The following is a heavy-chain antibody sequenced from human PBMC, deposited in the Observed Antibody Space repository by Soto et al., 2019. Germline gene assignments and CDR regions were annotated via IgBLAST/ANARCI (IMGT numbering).Heavy chain of an antibody. Sequence: PGESLKISCKASGYSFTTYWIAWVRQKPGKGLEWMGITHPGESQTRYSPSFQGQVTISFDRSTSTAYLQWSSLKASDTAIYYCARHENYYYAYYGMDVWGQGTTVTVSS. J-gene: IGHJ6*02. CDR2: THPGESQT. CDR3: ARHENYYYAYYGMDV. V-gene: IGHV5-51*01. CDR1: GYSFTTYW.